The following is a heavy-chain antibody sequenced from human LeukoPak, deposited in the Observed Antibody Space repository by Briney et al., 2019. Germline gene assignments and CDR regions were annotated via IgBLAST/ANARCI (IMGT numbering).Heavy chain of an antibody. J-gene: IGHJ4*02. CDR1: GYTFTSYY. V-gene: IGHV1-2*02. CDR2: INPNSGGT. CDR3: ARGSKFMTTVEGYYFDY. Sequence: GASVKISCKASGYTFTSYYMHWVRQAPGQGLEWMGWINPNSGGTNYAQKFQGRVTMTRDTSISTAYMELSRLRSDDTAVYYCARGSKFMTTVEGYYFDYWGQGTLVTVSS. D-gene: IGHD4-23*01.